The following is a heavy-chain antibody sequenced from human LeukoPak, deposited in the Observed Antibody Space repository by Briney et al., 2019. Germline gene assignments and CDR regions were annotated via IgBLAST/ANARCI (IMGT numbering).Heavy chain of an antibody. CDR3: ARGGLVGITTCYFDS. V-gene: IGHV4-39*07. D-gene: IGHD1-26*01. J-gene: IGHJ4*02. Sequence: SETLSLTCTVSGGSISSSTYYWGWIRQPPGQGLQWVGNIYYSGNAYYNPSLKSRVTISVDTSKNQFSLKLNSVTAADTAVYYCARGGLVGITTCYFDSWGQGTLVTVSS. CDR2: IYYSGNA. CDR1: GGSISSSTYY.